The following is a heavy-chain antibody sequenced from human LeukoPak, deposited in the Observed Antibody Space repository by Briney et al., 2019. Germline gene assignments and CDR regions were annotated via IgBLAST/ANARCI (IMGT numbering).Heavy chain of an antibody. V-gene: IGHV3-23*01. CDR3: AKCTAGNAHYPIDY. J-gene: IGHJ4*02. CDR1: GXTFSNYA. D-gene: IGHD3-10*01. CDR2: ISGSGDFT. Sequence: PGGSLRLSCAASGXTFSNYAVSWVRQAPGKGLEWVSAISGSGDFTYYADSVKGRFTISRDNSRNTLSLQMNSLRADDTAVFYCAKCTAGNAHYPIDYWGQGALVTVSS.